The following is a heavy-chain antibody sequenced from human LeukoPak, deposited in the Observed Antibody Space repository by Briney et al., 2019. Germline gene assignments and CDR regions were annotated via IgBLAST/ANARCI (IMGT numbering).Heavy chain of an antibody. D-gene: IGHD6-19*01. J-gene: IGHJ4*02. CDR3: ARDKAVAGITGRRFDY. CDR1: GYTFTSYG. V-gene: IGHV1-18*01. CDR2: ISAYNGNT. Sequence: ASVKVSCKASGYTFTSYGISWVRQAPGQGLEWMGWISAYNGNTNYVQKLQGRVTMTTDTSTSTAYMELRSLRSDDTAVYYCARDKAVAGITGRRFDYWGQGTLVTVSS.